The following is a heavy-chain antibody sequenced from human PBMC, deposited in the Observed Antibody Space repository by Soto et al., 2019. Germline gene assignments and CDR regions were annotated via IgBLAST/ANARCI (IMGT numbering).Heavy chain of an antibody. CDR1: GFTFTAYG. D-gene: IGHD5-18*01. J-gene: IGHJ6*02. Sequence: QEQLVESGGGVVQPGRSLRLSRAASGFTFTAYGMHWVRQAPGKGLEWVAVTSYDGSNKYYADSVKGRFTLSRDNSKYMLYLQMNSLRPDDTAVYYCARALGYNYGDKDHYYGMDVWGQGTTVTVSS. CDR3: ARALGYNYGDKDHYYGMDV. CDR2: TSYDGSNK. V-gene: IGHV3-30*16.